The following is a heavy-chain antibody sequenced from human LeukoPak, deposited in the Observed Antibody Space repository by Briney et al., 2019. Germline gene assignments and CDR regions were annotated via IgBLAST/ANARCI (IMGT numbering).Heavy chain of an antibody. CDR2: INPNSGGT. CDR3: ARAVRGYSGSYYNY. Sequence: ASVKVSCKASGYTFTGYYMHWVRQAPGQGLEWMGRINPNSGGTNYAQKFQGRVTMTRGTSISTAYMELSRLRSDDTAVYYCARAVRGYSGSYYNYWGQGTLVTVSS. J-gene: IGHJ4*02. D-gene: IGHD1-26*01. CDR1: GYTFTGYY. V-gene: IGHV1-2*06.